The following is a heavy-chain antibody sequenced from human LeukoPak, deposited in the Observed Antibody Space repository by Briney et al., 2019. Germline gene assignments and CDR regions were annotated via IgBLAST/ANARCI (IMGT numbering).Heavy chain of an antibody. CDR3: ARGDRPDFDY. CDR1: GGSISSYY. J-gene: IGHJ4*02. Sequence: SETLSLTCTVSGGSISSYYWSWIRQHAGKGLEWIGRIYSSGSTIHNPSLKSRVTMSVDGSKNQFSLKLTSVTAADTAVYYCARGDRPDFDYWGQGTLVTVSS. CDR2: IYSSGST. V-gene: IGHV4-4*07.